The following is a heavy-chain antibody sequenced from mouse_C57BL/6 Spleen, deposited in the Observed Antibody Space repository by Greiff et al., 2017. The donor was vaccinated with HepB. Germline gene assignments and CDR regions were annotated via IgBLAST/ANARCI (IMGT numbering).Heavy chain of an antibody. D-gene: IGHD1-1*02. Sequence: VQLQESGPELVKPGASVKISCKASGYAFSSSWMNWVKQRPGKGLEWIGRIYPGDGDTNYNGKFKGKATLTADKSSSTAYMQLSSLTSEDSAVYFCAREGYYGGAMDYWGQGTSVTVSS. CDR3: AREGYYGGAMDY. V-gene: IGHV1-82*01. CDR2: IYPGDGDT. J-gene: IGHJ4*01. CDR1: GYAFSSSW.